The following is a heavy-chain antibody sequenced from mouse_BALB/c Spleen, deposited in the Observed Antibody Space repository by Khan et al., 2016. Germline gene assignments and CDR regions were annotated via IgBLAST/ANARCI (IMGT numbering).Heavy chain of an antibody. V-gene: IGHV3-5*02. Sequence: EVQLQESGPGLVKPSQTVSLTCTVTGISITTGNYRWSWIRQFPGNKLEWIGYIYYSGTITYNPSLTSRTTITRDTSKNHFFMEMNSLTAEDTATYSGEREDYGNEVYFDYWGQGTTLTVSS. CDR1: GISITTGNYR. J-gene: IGHJ2*01. D-gene: IGHD2-1*01. CDR3: EREDYGNEVYFDY. CDR2: IYYSGTI.